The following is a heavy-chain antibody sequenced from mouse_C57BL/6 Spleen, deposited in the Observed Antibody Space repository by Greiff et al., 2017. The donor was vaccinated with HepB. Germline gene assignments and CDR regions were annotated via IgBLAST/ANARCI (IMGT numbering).Heavy chain of an antibody. D-gene: IGHD1-2*01. CDR3: ARFTTANYFDY. J-gene: IGHJ2*01. CDR1: GYAFSSYW. Sequence: QVHVKQSGAELVKPGASVKISCKASGYAFSSYWMNWVKQRPGKGLEWIGQIYPGDGDTNYNGKFKGKATLTADKSSSTAYMQLSSLTSEDSAVYFCARFTTANYFDYWGQGTTLTVSS. CDR2: IYPGDGDT. V-gene: IGHV1-80*01.